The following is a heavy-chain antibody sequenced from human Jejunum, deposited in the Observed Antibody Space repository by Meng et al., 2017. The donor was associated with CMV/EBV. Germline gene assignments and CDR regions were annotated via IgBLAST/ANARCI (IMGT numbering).Heavy chain of an antibody. CDR1: GYTFTGYY. CDR3: AHQAVAGTRGWFDP. CDR2: INPNSGGT. Sequence: LQSGGEVKRPGASVKVSCKASGYTFTGYYMHWVRQAPGQGLEWMGRINPNSGGTNYAQKFQGRVTMTRDTSISTAYMELSRLRSDDTAVYYCAHQAVAGTRGWFDPWGQGTLVTVSS. V-gene: IGHV1-2*06. D-gene: IGHD6-19*01. J-gene: IGHJ5*02.